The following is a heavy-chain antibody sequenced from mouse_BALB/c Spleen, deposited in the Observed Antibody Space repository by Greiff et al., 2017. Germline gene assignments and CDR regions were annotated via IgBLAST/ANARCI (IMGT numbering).Heavy chain of an antibody. D-gene: IGHD2-1*01. CDR2: ISSGSSTI. CDR1: GFTFSSFG. V-gene: IGHV5-17*02. CDR3: ARSRGNPGYFDY. Sequence: EVQVVESGGGLVQPGGSRKLSCAASGFTFSSFGMHWVRQAPEKGLEWVAYISSGSSTIYYADTVKGRFTISRDNPKNTLFLQMTSLRSEDTAMYYCARSRGNPGYFDYWGQGTTLTVSS. J-gene: IGHJ2*01.